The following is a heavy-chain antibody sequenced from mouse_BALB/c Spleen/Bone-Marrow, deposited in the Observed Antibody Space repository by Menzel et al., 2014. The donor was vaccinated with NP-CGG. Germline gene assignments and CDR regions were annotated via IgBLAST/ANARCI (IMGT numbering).Heavy chain of an antibody. J-gene: IGHJ2*01. CDR2: IYPSDSYT. CDR1: GYTFTSYW. CDR3: TRSYGSSYEYYFDY. V-gene: IGHV1-69*02. Sequence: VQRVESGAELVRPGASVKLSCKASGYTFTSYWINWVKQRPGQGLEWIGNIYPSDSYTNYNQKFKDKATLAEDKSSSTAYMQLSSPTSEDSAVYYCTRSYGSSYEYYFDYWGQGTTLTVSS. D-gene: IGHD1-1*01.